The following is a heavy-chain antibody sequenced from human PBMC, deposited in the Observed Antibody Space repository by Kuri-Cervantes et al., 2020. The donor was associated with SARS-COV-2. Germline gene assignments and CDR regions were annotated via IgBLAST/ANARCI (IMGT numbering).Heavy chain of an antibody. J-gene: IGHJ4*02. V-gene: IGHV3-23*01. CDR3: AKGVAAADSYYFDY. D-gene: IGHD6-13*01. CDR1: GFTFSSYA. CDR2: ISGSGGST. Sequence: GESLKISFAASGFTFSSYAMSWVRQAPGKGLELVSAISGSGGSTYYADSVKGRFTISRDNSKNTLYLQMNSLRAEDTAVYYCAKGVAAADSYYFDYWGQGTLVTVSS.